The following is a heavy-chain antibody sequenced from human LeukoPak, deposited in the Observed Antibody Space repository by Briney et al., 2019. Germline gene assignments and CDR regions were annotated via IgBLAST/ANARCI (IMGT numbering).Heavy chain of an antibody. Sequence: KASETLSVTCAVSGGSVSSTNWWTWFRQPPGKGLEWIGEVHLDGRTNYNPSLTGRLTMSVDLYENHISLKLTSVTAADTAVYYCAREGGFYRPLDYSGQGTLVTVSS. V-gene: IGHV4-4*02. CDR3: AREGGFYRPLDY. J-gene: IGHJ4*02. CDR2: VHLDGRT. D-gene: IGHD3-3*01. CDR1: GGSVSSTNW.